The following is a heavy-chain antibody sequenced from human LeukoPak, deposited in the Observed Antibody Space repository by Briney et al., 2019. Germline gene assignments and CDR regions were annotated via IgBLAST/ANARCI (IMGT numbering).Heavy chain of an antibody. CDR3: ARGSRVRDAFDI. CDR1: GYSFSTYG. CDR2: ISAYNGNT. Sequence: ASVKVSCKASGYSFSTYGISWVRQAPGQGLEWMGWISAYNGNTNYAQKLQGRVTMTTDTSTSTAYMELRSLRSDDTAVYYCARGSRVRDAFDIWGQGTMVTVSS. J-gene: IGHJ3*02. V-gene: IGHV1-18*01.